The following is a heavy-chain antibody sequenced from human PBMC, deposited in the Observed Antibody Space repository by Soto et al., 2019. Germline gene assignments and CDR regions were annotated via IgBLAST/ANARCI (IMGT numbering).Heavy chain of an antibody. D-gene: IGHD3-22*01. V-gene: IGHV3-11*06. J-gene: IGHJ5*02. Sequence: QVQLVESGGALVKPGGSLRLSCAASGFIFSGYYMSWIRQAPGKGLEWVSYISSSTNYTKYADSVKGRFSISRDNGKNSLYLQMNSLRVEDTAVYYCARSVVSSTRFDPWGQGTLVTVSS. CDR3: ARSVVSSTRFDP. CDR1: GFIFSGYY. CDR2: ISSSTNYT.